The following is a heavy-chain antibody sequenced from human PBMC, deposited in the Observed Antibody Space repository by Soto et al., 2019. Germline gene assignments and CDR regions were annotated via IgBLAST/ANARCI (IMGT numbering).Heavy chain of an antibody. CDR1: GFTFSSYD. CDR3: ARGRITMVRGVIMGAFDI. Sequence: PGGSLRLSCAASGFTFSSYDMHWVRQATGKGLEWVSAIGTAGDPYYPGSVKGRFTISRENAKNSLYLQMDSLRAGDTAVYYCARGRITMVRGVIMGAFDIWGQGTMVTVS. J-gene: IGHJ3*02. V-gene: IGHV3-13*05. CDR2: IGTAGDP. D-gene: IGHD3-10*01.